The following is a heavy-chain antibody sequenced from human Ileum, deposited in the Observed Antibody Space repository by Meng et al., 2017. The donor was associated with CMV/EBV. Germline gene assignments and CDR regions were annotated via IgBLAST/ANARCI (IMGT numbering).Heavy chain of an antibody. CDR2: ISGSGGST. V-gene: IGHV3-23*01. CDR3: AKDGSLTGDNSKGIVVVPAARGSDY. J-gene: IGHJ4*02. D-gene: IGHD2-2*01. Sequence: GESLKISCAASGFTFSSYAMSWVRQAPGKGLEWVSAISGSGGSTYYADSVKGRFTISRDNSKNTLYLQMNSLRAEDTAVYYCAKDGSLTGDNSKGIVVVPAARGSDYWGQGTLVTVSS. CDR1: GFTFSSYA.